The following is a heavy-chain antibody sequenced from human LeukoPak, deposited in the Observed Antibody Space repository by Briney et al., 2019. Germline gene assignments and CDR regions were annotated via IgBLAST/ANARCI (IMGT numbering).Heavy chain of an antibody. CDR1: GFTFSSYA. J-gene: IGHJ6*02. CDR2: ISGSGSST. Sequence: GGSLRLSCAASGFTFSSYAMSWVRQAPGKGLEWVSAISGSGSSTYYADSVKGRFTISRDNSKNTLYLQMNSLRAEDTAVYYCAKDKGWGYSAYDCYGMDVWGQGTTVTVS. CDR3: AKDKGWGYSAYDCYGMDV. V-gene: IGHV3-23*01. D-gene: IGHD1-26*01.